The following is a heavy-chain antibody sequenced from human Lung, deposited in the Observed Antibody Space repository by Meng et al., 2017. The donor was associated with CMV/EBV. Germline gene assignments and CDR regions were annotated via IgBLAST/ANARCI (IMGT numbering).Heavy chain of an antibody. J-gene: IGHJ4*02. V-gene: IGHV1-18*04. CDR2: ISAYSGNT. CDR1: TFNNYG. Sequence: TFNNYGPIWVRQAPGKGLEWVGGISAYSGNTNYAQKIQDRVTMTTHTSPNTAYMELRSLRSDDTAIYYCARVVVHYYARGDNADYSDYWGQGTLVTVSS. CDR3: ARVVVHYYARGDNADYSDY. D-gene: IGHD3-10*02.